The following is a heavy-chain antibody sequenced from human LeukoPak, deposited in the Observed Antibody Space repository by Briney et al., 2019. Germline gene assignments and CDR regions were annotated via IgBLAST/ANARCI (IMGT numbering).Heavy chain of an antibody. CDR2: ISGSGGRT. CDR3: ATYFDWHKKDDAFDI. Sequence: QDGGSLRLSCAASGFTFSSHGMNWVRQAPGKGLEWVSGISGSGGRTYYADSVKARFTISRDNSKNTLYLQMNSLRAEDTAVYYCATYFDWHKKDDAFDIWGQGTMVTVSS. J-gene: IGHJ3*02. D-gene: IGHD3-9*01. V-gene: IGHV3-23*01. CDR1: GFTFSSHG.